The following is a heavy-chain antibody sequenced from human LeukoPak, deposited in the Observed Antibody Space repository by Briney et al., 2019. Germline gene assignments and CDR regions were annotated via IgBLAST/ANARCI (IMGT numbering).Heavy chain of an antibody. V-gene: IGHV1-46*01. CDR1: GYPFTSYY. CDR3: AREVLYNATGGYNYYYYMDV. CDR2: INPSGGST. D-gene: IGHD5-24*01. J-gene: IGHJ6*03. Sequence: AAVKVSCKASGYPFTSYYMHWVRQAPGQGLECMGIINPSGGSTSYAQKFQGRVTMTRHTSTSTVYKELSSLRSEDMASLKCAREVLYNATGGYNYYYYMDVWGQGTTVTVSS.